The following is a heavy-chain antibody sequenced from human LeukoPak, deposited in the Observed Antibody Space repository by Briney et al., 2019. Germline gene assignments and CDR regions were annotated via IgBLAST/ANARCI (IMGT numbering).Heavy chain of an antibody. D-gene: IGHD6-13*01. V-gene: IGHV3-11*01. Sequence: GGSLRLSCAASGFTFSDYYMSWIRQAPGKGLEWASYISSSGSTIYYADSVKGRFTISRDNAKNSLYLQMNNLRAEDTAVYYCARDRIAAAGIDFWGQGTLVTVSS. CDR1: GFTFSDYY. J-gene: IGHJ4*02. CDR2: ISSSGSTI. CDR3: ARDRIAAAGIDF.